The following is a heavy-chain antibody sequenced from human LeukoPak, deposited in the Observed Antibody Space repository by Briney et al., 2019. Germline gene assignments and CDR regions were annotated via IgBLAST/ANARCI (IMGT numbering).Heavy chain of an antibody. CDR3: AKEIRYTGTTGLPDY. V-gene: IGHV3-9*01. J-gene: IGHJ4*02. CDR1: GFTFDDYA. Sequence: GGSLRLSCAASGFTFDDYAMHGVRQAPGKGLEWVSGISWNSGSIGYADSVKGRFTISRDNAKNSLYLQMSSLRAEDTALYYCAKEIRYTGTTGLPDYWGQGTLVTVSS. D-gene: IGHD1-7*01. CDR2: ISWNSGSI.